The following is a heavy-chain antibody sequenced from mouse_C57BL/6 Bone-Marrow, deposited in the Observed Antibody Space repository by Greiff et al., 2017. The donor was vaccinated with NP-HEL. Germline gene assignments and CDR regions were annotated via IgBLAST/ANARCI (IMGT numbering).Heavy chain of an antibody. J-gene: IGHJ4*01. V-gene: IGHV5-17*01. CDR2: ISSGSSTI. D-gene: IGHD3-2*02. Sequence: EVMLVESGGGLVKPGGSLKLSCAASGFTFSDYGMHWVRQAPEKGLEWVAYISSGSSTIYYADTVKGRFTISRDNAKNTLFLQMTSLRSEDTAVYYCARAGTAQVYYYAMDYWGQGTSVTVSS. CDR3: ARAGTAQVYYYAMDY. CDR1: GFTFSDYG.